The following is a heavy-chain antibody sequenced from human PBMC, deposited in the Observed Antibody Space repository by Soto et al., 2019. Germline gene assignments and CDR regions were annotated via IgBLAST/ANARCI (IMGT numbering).Heavy chain of an antibody. D-gene: IGHD3-10*01. Sequence: GGSLRLSCAASGFTFSSYAMHWVRQAPGKGLEWVAVISYDGSNKYYADSVEGRFTISRDNSKNTLYLQMNSLRAEDTAVYYCARDSYGSGIFDYWGQGTLVTVSS. CDR2: ISYDGSNK. CDR1: GFTFSSYA. CDR3: ARDSYGSGIFDY. J-gene: IGHJ4*02. V-gene: IGHV3-30-3*01.